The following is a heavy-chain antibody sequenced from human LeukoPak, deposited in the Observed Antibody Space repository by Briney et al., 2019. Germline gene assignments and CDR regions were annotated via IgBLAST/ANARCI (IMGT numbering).Heavy chain of an antibody. D-gene: IGHD3-16*01. CDR3: ARDLTLKYYYYYGMDV. V-gene: IGHV3-30-3*01. CDR2: ISYDGSNK. Sequence: GGSLRLSCAASGFTFSSYAMHWVRQAPGKGLEWVAVISYDGSNKYYADSVKGRFTISRDNSKNTLYLPMNSLRAEDTAVYYCARDLTLKYYYYYGMDVWGQGTTVTVSS. J-gene: IGHJ6*02. CDR1: GFTFSSYA.